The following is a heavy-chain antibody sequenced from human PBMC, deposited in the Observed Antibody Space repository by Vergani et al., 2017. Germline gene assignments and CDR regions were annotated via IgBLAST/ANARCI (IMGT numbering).Heavy chain of an antibody. CDR3: ARARKLRFGVVWENWFDP. CDR1: GFTFNEYW. J-gene: IGHJ5*02. Sequence: EVELVESGGGLVQPGGSLRLSCAASGFTFNEYWMHWARQVPGKGLVWVSGMNGDGDTISYADSVKGRFTISRDNDKNTLFLQMNSLRAEDTADYYCARARKLRFGVVWENWFDPWGQGTLVTVSS. D-gene: IGHD3-3*01. CDR2: MNGDGDTI. V-gene: IGHV3-74*01.